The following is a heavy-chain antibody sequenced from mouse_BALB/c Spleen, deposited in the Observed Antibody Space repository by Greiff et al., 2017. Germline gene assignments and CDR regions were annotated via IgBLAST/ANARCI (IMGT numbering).Heavy chain of an antibody. CDR3: ARSGNYGSSYGWYFDV. D-gene: IGHD1-1*01. CDR1: GYTFTSYV. J-gene: IGHJ1*01. Sequence: VQGVESGPELVKPGASVKMSCKASGYTFTSYVMHWVKQKPGQGLEWIGYINPYNDGTKYNEKFKGKATLTSDKSSSTAYMELSSLTSEDSAVYYCARSGNYGSSYGWYFDVWGAGTTVTVSS. V-gene: IGHV1-14*01. CDR2: INPYNDGT.